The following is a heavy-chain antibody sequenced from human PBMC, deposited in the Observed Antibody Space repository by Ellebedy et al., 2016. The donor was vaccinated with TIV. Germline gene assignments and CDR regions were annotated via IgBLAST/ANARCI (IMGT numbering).Heavy chain of an antibody. Sequence: SETLSLTCTVSGGSISSYYWSWIRQPPGKGLEWIGSIYYSGSTYYNPSLKSRVTISVDTSKNQFSLKLSSVTAADTAVYYCAGSLYCSGGSCHTPHYWGQGTLVTVSS. CDR3: AGSLYCSGGSCHTPHY. CDR2: IYYSGST. V-gene: IGHV4-59*05. J-gene: IGHJ4*02. CDR1: GGSISSYY. D-gene: IGHD2-15*01.